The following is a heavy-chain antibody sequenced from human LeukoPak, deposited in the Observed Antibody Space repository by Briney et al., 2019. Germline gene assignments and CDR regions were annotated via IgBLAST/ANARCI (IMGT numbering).Heavy chain of an antibody. V-gene: IGHV1-2*02. CDR3: ARVQSIAAAGVSEFDY. J-gene: IGHJ4*02. CDR2: INPNSGGT. CDR1: VCTFPDCY. Sequence: ASANVSLLCSVCTFPDCYMHGVRQAPGQGLEWMGWINPNSGGTNYAQKFQGRVAMTRDTSISTAYMDLSGLRSDDTAVYYCARVQSIAAAGVSEFDYWGQGTLVTVSS. D-gene: IGHD6-13*01.